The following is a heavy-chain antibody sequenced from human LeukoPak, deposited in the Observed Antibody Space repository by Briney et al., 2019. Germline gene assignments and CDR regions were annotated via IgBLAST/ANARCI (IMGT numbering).Heavy chain of an antibody. D-gene: IGHD2-15*01. CDR2: IWYDGNNK. Sequence: PGGSLRLSCAASGFTFSSYGMHWVRQSPGKGLEWGALIWYDGNNKYYADSVKGRFTISRDNSKNTLYLQLNILRAEDTAVYYCARQHCSGGDCYFFDWGQGTLVTVSS. V-gene: IGHV3-33*01. CDR1: GFTFSSYG. CDR3: ARQHCSGGDCYFFD. J-gene: IGHJ4*02.